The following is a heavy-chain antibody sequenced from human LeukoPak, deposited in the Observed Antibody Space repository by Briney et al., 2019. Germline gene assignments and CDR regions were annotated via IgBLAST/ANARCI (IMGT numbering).Heavy chain of an antibody. Sequence: VKVSCKASGDIFRGYAISWVRQAPGQGLEWMGRIIPMFGTTNYAQKFQGRVTITTDESTSTAYMELSSLRSEDTAVYYCARSPYYDSNSHLFDYWGQGTLVTVSS. CDR2: IIPMFGTT. CDR3: ARSPYYDSNSHLFDY. D-gene: IGHD3-22*01. V-gene: IGHV1-69*13. CDR1: GDIFRGYA. J-gene: IGHJ4*02.